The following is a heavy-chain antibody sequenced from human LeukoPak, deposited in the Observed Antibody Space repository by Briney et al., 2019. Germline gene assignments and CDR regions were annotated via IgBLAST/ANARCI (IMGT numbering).Heavy chain of an antibody. CDR3: ATQLRYFDWLLILDY. CDR1: GYTFTGYY. CDR2: INPNSGGT. J-gene: IGHJ4*02. Sequence: GASVKVSCKASGYTFTGYYMHWVRQAPGQGLEWMGWINPNSGGTNYAQKFQGRVTMTRDTSISTAYMELSRLRSDDTAVYYCATQLRYFDWLLILDYWGQGTLVTVSS. V-gene: IGHV1-2*02. D-gene: IGHD3-9*01.